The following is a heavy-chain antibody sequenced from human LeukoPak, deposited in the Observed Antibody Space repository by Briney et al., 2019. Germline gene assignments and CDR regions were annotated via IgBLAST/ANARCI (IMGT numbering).Heavy chain of an antibody. V-gene: IGHV4-34*01. CDR3: GISNDFRFDFPP. CDR1: TGYISLYY. CDR2: INHGGAT. Sequence: SETLSLTCTVPTGYISLYYWSWVRQTPGEGLEWIGEINHGGATNYNLSLKRRVTLSVDMSKMQFSLRLNSVTAADTAVYYCGISNDFRFDFPPGGQEPLAPFSP. D-gene: IGHD2/OR15-2a*01. J-gene: IGHJ4*02.